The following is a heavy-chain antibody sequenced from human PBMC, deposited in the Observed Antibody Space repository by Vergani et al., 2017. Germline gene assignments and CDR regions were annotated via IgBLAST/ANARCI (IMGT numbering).Heavy chain of an antibody. Sequence: QVQLQESGPGLVKPSETLSLTCTVSGGSISSYYWSWIRQPPGKGLEWIGYIYYSGSTNYNPSLKSRVTISVDTSKNQFSLKLSSVTAADTAVYYCASASTGYSSSWYYYYYYMDVWGKGP. V-gene: IGHV4-59*01. CDR3: ASASTGYSSSWYYYYYYMDV. CDR2: IYYSGST. J-gene: IGHJ6*03. CDR1: GGSISSYY. D-gene: IGHD6-13*01.